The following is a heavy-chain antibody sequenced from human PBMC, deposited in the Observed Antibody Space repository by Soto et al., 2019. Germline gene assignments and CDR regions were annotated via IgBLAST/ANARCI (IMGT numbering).Heavy chain of an antibody. V-gene: IGHV3-23*01. CDR2: ISGSGGST. D-gene: IGHD3-10*01. CDR3: ARSHYYGSGSYPTDY. CDR1: GFTFSSYA. J-gene: IGHJ4*02. Sequence: PGGSLRLSCAASGFTFSSYAMSWVRQAPGKGLEWVSAISGSGGSTYYADSVKGRFTISRDNSKNTLYLQMNSLRAEDTAVYYCARSHYYGSGSYPTDYWGQGTLVTVSS.